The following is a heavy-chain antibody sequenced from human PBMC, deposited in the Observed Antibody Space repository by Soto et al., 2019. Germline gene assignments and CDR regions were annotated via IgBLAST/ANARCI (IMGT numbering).Heavy chain of an antibody. V-gene: IGHV3-48*01. Sequence: EVQLVESGGGLVQPGGSLRLSCAASGFTFSSYSMNWVRQAPGKGLEWVSYISSSSSTIYYADSVKGRFTISRYNAKNSLYLQMNSLRAEDTAVYYCARDHGDYAFDYWGQGTLVTVSS. CDR1: GFTFSSYS. CDR2: ISSSSSTI. J-gene: IGHJ4*02. CDR3: ARDHGDYAFDY. D-gene: IGHD4-17*01.